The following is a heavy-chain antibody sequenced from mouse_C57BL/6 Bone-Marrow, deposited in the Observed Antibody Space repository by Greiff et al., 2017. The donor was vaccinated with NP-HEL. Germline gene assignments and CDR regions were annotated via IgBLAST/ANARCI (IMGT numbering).Heavy chain of an antibody. CDR2: INPNNGGT. Sequence: EVKLQESGPELVKPGASVKMSCKASGYTFTDYNMHWVKQSHGKSLEWIGYINPNNGGTSYNQKFKGKATLTVNKSSSTAYMELRSLTSEDSAVYYCARPQATPYAMDYWGQGTSVTVSS. D-gene: IGHD3-2*02. CDR3: ARPQATPYAMDY. J-gene: IGHJ4*01. CDR1: GYTFTDYN. V-gene: IGHV1-22*01.